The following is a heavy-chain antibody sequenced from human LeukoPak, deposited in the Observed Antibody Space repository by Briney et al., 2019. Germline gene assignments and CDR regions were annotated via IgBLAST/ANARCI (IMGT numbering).Heavy chain of an antibody. Sequence: GASVKVSCKASGGTFSSYAISWVRQAPGQGLEWMGGIIPIFGTANYAQKFQGRVTITADESTSTAYMELSSLRSEDTAVYYCAGAPDTVVVVAATPGYYYYYGMDVWGQGTTVTVSS. CDR2: IIPIFGTA. J-gene: IGHJ6*02. CDR1: GGTFSSYA. D-gene: IGHD2-15*01. CDR3: AGAPDTVVVVAATPGYYYYYGMDV. V-gene: IGHV1-69*13.